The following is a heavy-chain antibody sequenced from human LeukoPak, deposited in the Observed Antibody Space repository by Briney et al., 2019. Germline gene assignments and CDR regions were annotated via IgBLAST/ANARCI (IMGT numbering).Heavy chain of an antibody. D-gene: IGHD5-18*01. J-gene: IGHJ4*02. Sequence: SETLSLTCAVYGGSFSGYYWSWIRQPPGKGLEWIGEINHSGSTNYNPSLKSRVTISVDTSKNQLSLKLSSVTAADTAVYYCARGGYVLGKFDYWGQGTLVTVSS. CDR2: INHSGST. V-gene: IGHV4-34*01. CDR1: GGSFSGYY. CDR3: ARGGYVLGKFDY.